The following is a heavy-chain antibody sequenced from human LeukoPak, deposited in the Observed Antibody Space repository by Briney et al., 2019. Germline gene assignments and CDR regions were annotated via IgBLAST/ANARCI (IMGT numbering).Heavy chain of an antibody. CDR3: ARDKEGYCSSTSCSRGDNWFDP. CDR1: GYTFTSYC. D-gene: IGHD2-2*01. CDR2: ISAYNGNA. Sequence: GASVKVSCKASGYTFTSYCISWVRQAPGQGLEWMGWISAYNGNANYAQKLQGRVTMTTDTSTSTAYMELRSLRSDDTAVYYCARDKEGYCSSTSCSRGDNWFDPWGQGTLVTVSS. V-gene: IGHV1-18*01. J-gene: IGHJ5*02.